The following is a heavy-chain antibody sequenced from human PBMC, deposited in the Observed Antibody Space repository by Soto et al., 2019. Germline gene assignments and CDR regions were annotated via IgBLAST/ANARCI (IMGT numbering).Heavy chain of an antibody. D-gene: IGHD3-10*01. CDR2: ISSGSSYI. CDR1: EFTFSVYS. J-gene: IGHJ6*02. CDR3: TRDRVKIRGGYYRYYGMDV. Sequence: DVQLEESGGGLVKPGGSLRLSCVASEFTFSVYSMNWVRQAPGKGLEWVSSISSGSSYIYYADSVKGRFTISRDNDKSSLFLHMNSLRVDDTAVYYCTRDRVKIRGGYYRYYGMDVWDQGTTVTVSS. V-gene: IGHV3-21*02.